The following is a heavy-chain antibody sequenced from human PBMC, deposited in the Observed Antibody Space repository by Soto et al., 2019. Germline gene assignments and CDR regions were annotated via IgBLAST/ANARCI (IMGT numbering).Heavy chain of an antibody. CDR3: ARGGSSSDY. CDR2: IIPSTGST. D-gene: IGHD6-13*01. Sequence: QVQLVQSGAEVKKPGSSVKVSCKAFGGTFSTYAVSWVRQAPGQGLEWVGGIIPSTGSTNHAQKCQGRVTITADESTSTVYMELTSLRSDDMAVYYCARGGSSSDYWGHGTLVTVSS. CDR1: GGTFSTYA. J-gene: IGHJ4*01. V-gene: IGHV1-69*12.